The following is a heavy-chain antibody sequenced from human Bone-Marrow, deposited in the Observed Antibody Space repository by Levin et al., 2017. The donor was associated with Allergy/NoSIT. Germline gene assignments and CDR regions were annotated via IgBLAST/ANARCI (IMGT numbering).Heavy chain of an antibody. CDR3: VRGAGTSGNYNNGYYYAMDG. V-gene: IGHV3-72*01. CDR2: SRSKLKGYTT. J-gene: IGHJ6*02. Sequence: PWGSLRLSCVASGFSLSDHYMDWVRQAPGEGPQRVGRSRSKLKGYTTKYAASVEGRFTISSEDSKNSFYLQMNSLKTEDTAVYYCVRGAGTSGNYNNGYYYAMDGWGQGTTVTVSS. D-gene: IGHD3-10*01. CDR1: GFSLSDHY.